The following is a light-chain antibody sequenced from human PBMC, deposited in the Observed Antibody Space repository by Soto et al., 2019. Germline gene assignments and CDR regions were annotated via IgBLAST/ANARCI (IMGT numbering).Light chain of an antibody. J-gene: IGLJ2*01. V-gene: IGLV2-14*01. Sequence: QSVLTQPASVSGSPGQSITLSCTGTSRDVGAYNFVSWYQQHPGKAPKLMIYDVINRPSGVSNRFSGSKSGNTASLTISGLQAEDEADYYCSSYTSSSTLVVFGGGTQLTVL. CDR2: DVI. CDR3: SSYTSSSTLVV. CDR1: SRDVGAYNF.